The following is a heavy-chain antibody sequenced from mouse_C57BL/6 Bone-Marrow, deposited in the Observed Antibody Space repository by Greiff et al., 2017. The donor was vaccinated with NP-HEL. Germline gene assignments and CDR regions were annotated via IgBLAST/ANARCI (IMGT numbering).Heavy chain of an antibody. D-gene: IGHD2-2*01. CDR1: GFNIKDDY. V-gene: IGHV14-4*01. CDR3: ISYGYYFDY. Sequence: EVQLQQSGAELVRPGASVKLSCTASGFNIKDDYMHWVKQRPEQGLEWIGWIDPENGDTEYASKFQGKATITADTSSNTAYLQLSSLTSDDTAVYYCISYGYYFDYWGQGTTLTVSS. CDR2: IDPENGDT. J-gene: IGHJ2*01.